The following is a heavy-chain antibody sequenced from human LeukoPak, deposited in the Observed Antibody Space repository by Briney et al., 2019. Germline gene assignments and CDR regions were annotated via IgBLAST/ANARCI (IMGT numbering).Heavy chain of an antibody. Sequence: ASVKVSCKASGYTFTGYYMHWVRQAPGQGLEWMGWINPHSGGTNYAQKFQGRVTMTRDTSISTAYMELSRLRSDDTAVYYCARELPYYYGSGGDYYGMDVWGQGTTVTVSS. CDR1: GYTFTGYY. CDR3: ARELPYYYGSGGDYYGMDV. D-gene: IGHD3-10*01. CDR2: INPHSGGT. J-gene: IGHJ6*02. V-gene: IGHV1-2*02.